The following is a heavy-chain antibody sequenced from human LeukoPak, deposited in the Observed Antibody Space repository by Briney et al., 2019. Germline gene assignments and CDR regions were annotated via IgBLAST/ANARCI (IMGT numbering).Heavy chain of an antibody. D-gene: IGHD6-13*01. V-gene: IGHV3-7*01. CDR1: GFTFSSYW. Sequence: GGSLRLSCAASGFTFSSYWMSWVRQAPGKGLERVANIKQDGSEKYYVDSVKGRFTISRDNAKNSLYLQMNSLRAEDTAVYYCAREAAAVHYYYYYYYMDVWGKGTTVTISS. CDR2: IKQDGSEK. J-gene: IGHJ6*03. CDR3: AREAAAVHYYYYYYYMDV.